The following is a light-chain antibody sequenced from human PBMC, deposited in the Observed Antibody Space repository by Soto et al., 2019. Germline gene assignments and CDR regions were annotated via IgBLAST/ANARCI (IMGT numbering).Light chain of an antibody. CDR3: QQFNNYPPIT. Sequence: AIQLTQSPSSLSASVGDRVTITFRASQGISSALAWYQQKPGKAPKLLIYDASSLESGVPSRFSGSGSGTDFTLTISSLQPEDFATYYCQQFNNYPPITFGQGTRLEIK. CDR2: DAS. J-gene: IGKJ5*01. CDR1: QGISSA. V-gene: IGKV1D-13*01.